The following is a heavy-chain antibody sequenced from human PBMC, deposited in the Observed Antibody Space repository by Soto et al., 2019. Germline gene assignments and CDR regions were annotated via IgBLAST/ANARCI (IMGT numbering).Heavy chain of an antibody. D-gene: IGHD1-26*01. CDR1: GGSISSGDYY. CDR2: IYYSGST. Sequence: PSETLSLTCTVSGGSISSGDYYWSWIRQPPGKGLEWIGYIYYSGSTYYNPSLKSRVTISVDTSKNQFSLKLSSVTAADTAVYYCARYGLVGDYFDYWGQGTLVTVSS. J-gene: IGHJ4*02. V-gene: IGHV4-30-4*01. CDR3: ARYGLVGDYFDY.